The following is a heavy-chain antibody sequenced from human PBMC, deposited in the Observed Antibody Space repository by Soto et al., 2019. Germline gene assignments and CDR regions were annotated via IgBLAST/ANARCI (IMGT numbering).Heavy chain of an antibody. J-gene: IGHJ4*02. Sequence: GGSLRLSCVVSGFTFDDYVMHWVRQAPGKGLGWVSGISRNSGTIEYADSVKGRFTVSXXXXXXSXYXQXXXLRAXDTALDYCVKDMGYRSSSTFDYWGQGTLVTVSS. CDR2: ISRNSGTI. D-gene: IGHD6-6*01. CDR3: VKDMGYRSSSTFDY. CDR1: GFTFDDYV. V-gene: IGHV3-9*01.